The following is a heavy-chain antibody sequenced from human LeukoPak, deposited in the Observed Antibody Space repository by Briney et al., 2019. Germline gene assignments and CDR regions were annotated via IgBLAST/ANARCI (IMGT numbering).Heavy chain of an antibody. CDR3: ARGGYSFDY. CDR2: LHPDGSER. V-gene: IGHV3-7*01. CDR1: GFSFTKYW. Sequence: GGSLRLSSVASGFSFTKYWMTWVRQAPGKGLEWVARLHPDGSERNYVGSVEGRFTVFGGNAKSSLFLQMHSLRVEDTAVYYCARGGYSFDYLGQGTLVTVPS. D-gene: IGHD5-12*01. J-gene: IGHJ4*02.